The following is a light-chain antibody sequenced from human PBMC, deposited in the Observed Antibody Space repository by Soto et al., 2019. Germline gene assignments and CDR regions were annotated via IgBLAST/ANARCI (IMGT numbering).Light chain of an antibody. V-gene: IGLV2-11*01. CDR1: SSDVGGYNY. J-gene: IGLJ1*01. Sequence: QSALTQPRPVSGSHGQSVTISCTGTSSDVGGYNYVSWYQQHPGKAPKLMIYDVSKRPSGVPDRFSGSKSGNTASLTISELQAEDEADYYCCSYAGSYTFVFGTGTKVTVL. CDR2: DVS. CDR3: CSYAGSYTFV.